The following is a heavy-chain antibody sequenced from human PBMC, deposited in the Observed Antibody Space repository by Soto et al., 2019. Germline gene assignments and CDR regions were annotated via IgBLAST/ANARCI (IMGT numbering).Heavy chain of an antibody. Sequence: SVKVSCKASRYTFTKYYIHWVRLAPGQGLEYMGWINPNNGGTRHAQKFQGRVTMIRDTAISTVYMELSSLTSDDRAVYYCARKDRSTSLDYWGQGTLVTVSS. V-gene: IGHV1-2*02. CDR1: RYTFTKYY. CDR2: INPNNGGT. CDR3: ARKDRSTSLDY. J-gene: IGHJ4*02. D-gene: IGHD1-26*01.